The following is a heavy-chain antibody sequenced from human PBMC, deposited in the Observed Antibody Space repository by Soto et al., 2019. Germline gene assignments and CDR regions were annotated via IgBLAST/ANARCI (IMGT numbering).Heavy chain of an antibody. V-gene: IGHV4-31*03. D-gene: IGHD6-13*01. Sequence: KRSETLSLTCTVSGGSISRGGYYWSWLRKPPGKGLEWIGYIYYSGSTYYNPSLKSRVTISVDTSKNQFSLKLSSVTAADTAVYYCARGKQQLTLFEYRGQGTLVTVSS. CDR1: GGSISRGGYY. J-gene: IGHJ4*02. CDR3: ARGKQQLTLFEY. CDR2: IYYSGST.